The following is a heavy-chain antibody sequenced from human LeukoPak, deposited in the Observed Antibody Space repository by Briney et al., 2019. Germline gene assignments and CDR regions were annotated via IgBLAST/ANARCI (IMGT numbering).Heavy chain of an antibody. D-gene: IGHD5-12*01. Sequence: SETLSLTCTVSGGSISSYYWSWIRQPPGKGLEWIGYIYYSGSTNYNPSLESRVTISVDTSKNQFSLKLSSVTAADTAVYYCASWEPSGYDVAFDIWGQGTMVTVSS. V-gene: IGHV4-59*01. CDR1: GGSISSYY. J-gene: IGHJ3*02. CDR3: ASWEPSGYDVAFDI. CDR2: IYYSGST.